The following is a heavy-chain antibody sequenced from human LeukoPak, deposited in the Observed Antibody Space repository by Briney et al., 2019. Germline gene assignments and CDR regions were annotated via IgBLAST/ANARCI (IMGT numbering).Heavy chain of an antibody. CDR2: IWYDGSNK. D-gene: IGHD6-6*01. J-gene: IGHJ4*02. Sequence: GGSLRLSCAASGFTFSSYGMHWFRQAPGKGLEWVAVIWYDGSNKYYADSVKGRFTISRDNSKNTLYLQMNSLRAEDTAVYYCAREMEQLFIPAYWGQGTLVTVSS. CDR3: AREMEQLFIPAY. CDR1: GFTFSSYG. V-gene: IGHV3-33*01.